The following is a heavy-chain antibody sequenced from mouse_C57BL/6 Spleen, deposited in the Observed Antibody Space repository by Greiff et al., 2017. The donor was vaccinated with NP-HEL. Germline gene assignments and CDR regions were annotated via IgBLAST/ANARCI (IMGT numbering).Heavy chain of an antibody. CDR1: GYTFTSYW. CDR3: ARRAYGNYFDV. Sequence: QVQLQQPGAELVMPGASVKLSCKASGYTFTSYWMHWVKQRPGQGLEWIGEIDPSDSYTNYNQKFKGKSTLTVDKSSSTAYMQLSSLTSEDSAVYYCARRAYGNYFDVWGTGTTVTVSS. J-gene: IGHJ1*03. D-gene: IGHD2-10*02. V-gene: IGHV1-69*01. CDR2: IDPSDSYT.